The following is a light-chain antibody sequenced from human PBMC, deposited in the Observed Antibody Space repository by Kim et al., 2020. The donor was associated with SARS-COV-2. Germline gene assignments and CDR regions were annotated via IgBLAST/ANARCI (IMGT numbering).Light chain of an antibody. CDR3: QQYNSAPDT. J-gene: IGKJ2*01. CDR2: KAS. Sequence: TSVGDRVTITGRASQSISSWLGWYQQKPGKAPKLLIYKASSLESGVPSRFSGSGSGTEFTLTISSLQPDDFATYYCQQYNSAPDTFGQGTKLEI. V-gene: IGKV1-5*03. CDR1: QSISSW.